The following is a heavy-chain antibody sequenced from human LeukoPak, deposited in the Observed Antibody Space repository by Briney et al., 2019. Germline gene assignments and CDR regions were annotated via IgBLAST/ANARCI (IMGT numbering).Heavy chain of an antibody. J-gene: IGHJ4*02. Sequence: PGGSLGLSCAASGFTFSSYGMHWVRQAPGKGLEWVAFIRYDGSNKYYADSVKGRFTISRDNSKNTLYLQMNSLRAEDTAVYYCAKDQVTMVRGVTLPLDYWGQGTLVTVSS. V-gene: IGHV3-30*02. CDR1: GFTFSSYG. D-gene: IGHD3-10*01. CDR2: IRYDGSNK. CDR3: AKDQVTMVRGVTLPLDY.